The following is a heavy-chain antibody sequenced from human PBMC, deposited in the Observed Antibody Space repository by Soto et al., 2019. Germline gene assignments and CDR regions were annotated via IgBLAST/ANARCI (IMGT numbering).Heavy chain of an antibody. CDR2: IYHSGST. CDR3: ARDRPGIAAAASDAFDI. CDR1: GGSISSSSYY. D-gene: IGHD6-13*01. J-gene: IGHJ3*02. V-gene: IGHV4-39*07. Sequence: SETLSLTCTVSGGSISSSSYYWGWIRQPPGKGLEWIGSIYHSGSTYYNPSLKSRVTISVDTSKNQFSLKLSSVTAADTAVYYCARDRPGIAAAASDAFDIWGQGTMVTVSS.